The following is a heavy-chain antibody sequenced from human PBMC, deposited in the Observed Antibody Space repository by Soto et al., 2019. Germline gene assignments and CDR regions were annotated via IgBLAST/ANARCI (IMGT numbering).Heavy chain of an antibody. CDR2: VNPSGGST. V-gene: IGHV1-46*03. CDR3: ARTLTPNPAEYFQH. D-gene: IGHD3-16*01. Sequence: QVQLVQSGAEAKKPGASVKVSCKASGYTFTRYYMHWVRQAPGQGLEWMGIVNPSGGSTTYAQKFQGRVTMTRDTSTSTVYMELSSLRSEDTAVYYCARTLTPNPAEYFQHWGQGTLVTVSS. J-gene: IGHJ1*01. CDR1: GYTFTRYY.